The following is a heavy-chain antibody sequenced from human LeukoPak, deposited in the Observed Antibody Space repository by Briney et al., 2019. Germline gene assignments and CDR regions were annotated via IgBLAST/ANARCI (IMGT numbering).Heavy chain of an antibody. D-gene: IGHD6-13*01. Sequence: GGSLRLSCAASGFTFSSFWMHWVRQAPGKGLMCVSRIKTDGSSTSYADSVKGRFTISRDNAKNSLYLQMNSLRAEDTAVYYCARVSGSSYFDYWGQGTLVTVSS. CDR1: GFTFSSFW. CDR2: IKTDGSST. V-gene: IGHV3-74*01. J-gene: IGHJ4*02. CDR3: ARVSGSSYFDY.